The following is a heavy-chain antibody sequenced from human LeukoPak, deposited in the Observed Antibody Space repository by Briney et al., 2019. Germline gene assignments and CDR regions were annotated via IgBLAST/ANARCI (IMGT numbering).Heavy chain of an antibody. CDR1: GFTLSNYG. J-gene: IGHJ4*02. CDR2: IWYDGSTK. V-gene: IGHV3-33*01. Sequence: PGRSLRLSCAASGFTLSNYGMHWVRQAPGRGLEWVAVIWYDGSTKYYADSVKGRFTISRDNSKNMLYLQMNSLRAEDTAVYYCAANFDFWGQGTPVTVSS. CDR3: AANFDF.